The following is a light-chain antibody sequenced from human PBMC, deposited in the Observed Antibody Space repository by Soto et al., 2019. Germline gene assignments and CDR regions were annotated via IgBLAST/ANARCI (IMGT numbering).Light chain of an antibody. CDR3: QQSYRTPPFT. J-gene: IGKJ3*01. CDR1: QSVSSY. V-gene: IGKV1-39*01. Sequence: DILMTQSPSPLSASVGDRVDITCRTSQSVSSYLNWYQAKPGKAPKLLIYEASSLESGVPSRFSGSGSGTDFTLTISSLQPEDSATYYCQQSYRTPPFTFGPGTRVDI. CDR2: EAS.